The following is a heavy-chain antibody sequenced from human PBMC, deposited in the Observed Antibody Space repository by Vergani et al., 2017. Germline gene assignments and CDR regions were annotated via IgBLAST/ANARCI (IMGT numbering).Heavy chain of an antibody. Sequence: QVQLQESGPGLVKPSQTLSLTCTVSGGSINSHNYYWSWIRQPAGKGLEWIGRIHTSGSTNYNPSLKSRVTMSEDTSKNQFSLNLTSVTAAVTSVYFCANGSCLGANCYKPLFDVWGQGILVTVSS. CDR2: IHTSGST. CDR1: GGSINSHNYY. CDR3: ANGSCLGANCYKPLFDV. J-gene: IGHJ4*02. V-gene: IGHV4-61*02. D-gene: IGHD4/OR15-4a*01.